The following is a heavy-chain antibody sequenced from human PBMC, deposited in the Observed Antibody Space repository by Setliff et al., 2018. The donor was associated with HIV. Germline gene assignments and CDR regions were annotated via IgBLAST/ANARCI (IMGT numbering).Heavy chain of an antibody. Sequence: ASVKVSCKISGYTLTELSIHWVRQAPGKGLEWMANFDPEDGETFYAQKFQGRLTMTEDTSTDTAYMELSSLRSDDTAMYYCATDPGYSSTWYSKSFQHWGQGTVVTVSS. V-gene: IGHV1-24*01. CDR2: FDPEDGET. D-gene: IGHD6-13*01. CDR3: ATDPGYSSTWYSKSFQH. CDR1: GYTLTELS. J-gene: IGHJ1*01.